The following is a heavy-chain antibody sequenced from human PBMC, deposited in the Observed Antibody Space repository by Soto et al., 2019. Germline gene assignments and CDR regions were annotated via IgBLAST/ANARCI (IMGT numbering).Heavy chain of an antibody. CDR2: IHSDGSFT. V-gene: IGHV3-74*01. J-gene: IGHJ4*02. CDR3: ARGSSSWYVSFDS. CDR1: GFTLSSNW. Sequence: GGSLRLSCAASGFTLSSNWMHWVRQAPGKGLVWVSRIHSDGSFTSYADSVKGRFTISRDNAKNTLSLQMNSLRAEDTAVYYCARGSSSWYVSFDSWGQGTLVTVSS. D-gene: IGHD6-13*01.